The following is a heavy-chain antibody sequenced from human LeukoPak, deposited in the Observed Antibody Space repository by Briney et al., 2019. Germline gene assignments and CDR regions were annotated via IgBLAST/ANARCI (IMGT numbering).Heavy chain of an antibody. J-gene: IGHJ4*02. CDR3: ARMEDYGDSKSDY. Sequence: PGGSLRLSCAASGFTFGSYSMNWVRQAPGKGLEWVSSISSSSSYIYYADSVKGRFTISRDNAKNSLYLQMNSLRAEDTAVYYCARMEDYGDSKSDYWGQGTLVTVSS. CDR2: ISSSSSYI. CDR1: GFTFGSYS. D-gene: IGHD4-17*01. V-gene: IGHV3-21*01.